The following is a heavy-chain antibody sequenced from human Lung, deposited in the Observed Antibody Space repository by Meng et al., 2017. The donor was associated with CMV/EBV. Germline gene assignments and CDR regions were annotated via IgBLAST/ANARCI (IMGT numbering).Heavy chain of an antibody. CDR2: IRYDGSHT. CDR3: ASSHMVGYGIGL. CDR1: GFRFSSYA. Sequence: SXKISXAASGFRFSSYAMYWVRQAPGKGLEWVAFIRYDGSHTYYADSVEGRFTISRDNFKNTLYLHMRGLRPEDTAVYYCASSHMVGYGIGLWGPGTAVPVAS. V-gene: IGHV3-30-3*01. D-gene: IGHD2-8*02. J-gene: IGHJ6*02.